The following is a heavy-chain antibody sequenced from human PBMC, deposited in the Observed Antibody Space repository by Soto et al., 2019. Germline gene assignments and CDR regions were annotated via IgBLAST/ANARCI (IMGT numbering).Heavy chain of an antibody. CDR3: AKRGSGSQFDY. J-gene: IGHJ4*02. V-gene: IGHV3-23*01. D-gene: IGHD1-26*01. CDR2: ISGSGVST. CDR1: GCPLTPYA. Sequence: GSLGVSWAASGCPLTPYAMSWLRQAPGKGLGRVSVISGSGVSTYYADSVKGRFTISRDNSKNTLYLQMNSLRAEDTAVYYCAKRGSGSQFDYWGQGP.